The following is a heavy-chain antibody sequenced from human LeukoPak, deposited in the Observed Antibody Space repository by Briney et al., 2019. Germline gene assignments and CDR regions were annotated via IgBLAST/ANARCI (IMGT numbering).Heavy chain of an antibody. CDR3: ARGKDLADAFDI. J-gene: IGHJ3*02. CDR2: INHGGGT. Sequence: SETLSLTCAVYGGSFSDYFWNWIRQPPGKGLEWIGEINHGGGTRYNPSLKSRATISVDTSKKQFSLNLTSVTAADTAVYYCARGKDLADAFDIWGQGTMVTVSS. V-gene: IGHV4-34*01. CDR1: GGSFSDYF.